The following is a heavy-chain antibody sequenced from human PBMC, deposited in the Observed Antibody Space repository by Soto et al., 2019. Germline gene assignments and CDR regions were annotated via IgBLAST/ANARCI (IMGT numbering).Heavy chain of an antibody. D-gene: IGHD3-9*01. CDR2: ISGSGGST. V-gene: IGHV3-23*01. J-gene: IGHJ6*02. CDR1: GFTFSSYA. Sequence: PGGSLRLSCAASGFTFSSYAMSWVRQAPGKGLEWVSAISGSGGSTYYADSVKGRFTISRDNSKNTLYLQMNSLRAEDTAVYYCAKVDFDWLLALPTGMDVWGQGTKVTVSS. CDR3: AKVDFDWLLALPTGMDV.